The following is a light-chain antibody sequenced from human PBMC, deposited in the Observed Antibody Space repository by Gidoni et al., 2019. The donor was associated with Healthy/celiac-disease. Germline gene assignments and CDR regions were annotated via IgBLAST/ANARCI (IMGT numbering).Light chain of an antibody. CDR3: QQSYSTPGT. CDR2: AAS. Sequence: DIQMTQSPSSLSASVGDRVTITCRASQSISSYLNWYQQKPGKAPKLLIYAASSLQSGVPSRFSGSGSGTDFTLTISSLQHEDFATYYCQQSYSTPGTFXQXTKLXIK. CDR1: QSISSY. V-gene: IGKV1-39*01. J-gene: IGKJ2*01.